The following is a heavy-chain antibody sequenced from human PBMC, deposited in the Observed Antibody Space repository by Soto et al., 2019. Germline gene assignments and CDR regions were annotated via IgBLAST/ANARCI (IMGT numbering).Heavy chain of an antibody. D-gene: IGHD3-10*01. CDR1: GFTFTSYS. Sequence: GGSLRLSCAASGFTFTSYSMNWVRQAPGKGLEWVSYISSSSGGIYYADSVQGRFTISRDNAKNSLYLQMNSLRADDTAVYYCATDRNWFGDFRFDYWGQGALVTVSS. CDR3: ATDRNWFGDFRFDY. J-gene: IGHJ4*02. V-gene: IGHV3-48*04. CDR2: ISSSSGGI.